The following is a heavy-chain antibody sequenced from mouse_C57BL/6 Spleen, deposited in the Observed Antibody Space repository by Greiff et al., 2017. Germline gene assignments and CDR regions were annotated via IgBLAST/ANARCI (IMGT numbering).Heavy chain of an antibody. Sequence: QVQLKESGPELVKPGASVKLSCKASGYTFTSYDINWVKQRPGQGLEWIGWIYPRDGSTKYNEKFKGKATLTVDTSSSTAYMELHSLTSEDAAVYFCARGGYGAGFADWGQGTLVTVSA. CDR3: ARGGYGAGFAD. V-gene: IGHV1-85*01. D-gene: IGHD3-1*01. CDR2: IYPRDGST. CDR1: GYTFTSYD. J-gene: IGHJ3*01.